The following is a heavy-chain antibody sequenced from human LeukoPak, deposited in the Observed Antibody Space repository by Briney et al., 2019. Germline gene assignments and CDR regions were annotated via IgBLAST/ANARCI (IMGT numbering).Heavy chain of an antibody. CDR1: GFTFSNYA. D-gene: IGHD5-18*01. Sequence: VSGGGLVQPGGSLRLSCAASGFTFSNYAMSWVRQAPGKGLEWVSVISGSGGSTNFADSVKGRFPSSRDNCKNTLYLQMHSLRVEDTAVYYCAQGRLGYSYGAFDHWGQGTLVTVSS. CDR3: AQGRLGYSYGAFDH. J-gene: IGHJ4*02. CDR2: ISGSGGST. V-gene: IGHV3-23*01.